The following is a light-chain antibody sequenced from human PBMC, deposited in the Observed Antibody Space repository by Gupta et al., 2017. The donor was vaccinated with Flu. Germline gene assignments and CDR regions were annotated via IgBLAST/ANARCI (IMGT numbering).Light chain of an antibody. V-gene: IGKV1-5*03. CDR3: QHYNSSPYT. J-gene: IGKJ2*01. CDR2: KSS. CDR1: QRISSW. Sequence: PSNMSASVGDRVTITCRASQRISSWLDWYQQKPGKAPNLLIYKSSNVESGVPSRFSGSGSGTEFTLAISSRQPDDFANYYCQHYNSSPYTFGQGTKMDIK.